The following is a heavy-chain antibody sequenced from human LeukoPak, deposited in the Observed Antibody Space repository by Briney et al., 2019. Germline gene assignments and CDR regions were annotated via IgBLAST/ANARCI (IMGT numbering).Heavy chain of an antibody. D-gene: IGHD4-23*01. CDR2: ISSDGGST. Sequence: GGSLRLSCSVSGFTISSYAMHWVRQAPGKGLEYVSSISSDGGSTFYADSVKGRFTISRDNSKNTLSLQMSSLRTEDTAVYYCVKDRWVDYWGQGTLVSVSS. CDR3: VKDRWVDY. CDR1: GFTISSYA. V-gene: IGHV3-64D*06. J-gene: IGHJ4*02.